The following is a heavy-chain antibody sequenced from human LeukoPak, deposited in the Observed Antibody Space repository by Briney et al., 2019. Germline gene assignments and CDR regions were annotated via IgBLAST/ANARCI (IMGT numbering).Heavy chain of an antibody. J-gene: IGHJ4*02. V-gene: IGHV3-7*01. CDR1: GFTFSSYW. CDR2: IKQDGSET. Sequence: PGGSLRLSCAASGFTFSSYWMSWVRQAPGKGLEWVANIKQDGSETYYVDSVKGRFTISRDNAKNSLFLQMNSLRAEDTGVYYCVRVECRSSCPDYWGQGTLVTVSS. CDR3: VRVECRSSCPDY. D-gene: IGHD6-13*01.